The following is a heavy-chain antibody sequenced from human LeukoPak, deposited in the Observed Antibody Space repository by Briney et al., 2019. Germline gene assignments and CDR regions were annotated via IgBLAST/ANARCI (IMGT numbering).Heavy chain of an antibody. CDR3: ATKLADGDYRDY. V-gene: IGHV1-24*01. J-gene: IGHJ4*02. CDR2: FDPEDGET. D-gene: IGHD4-17*01. CDR1: GYTLSVLS. Sequence: RASVKVSCTVSGYTLSVLSMHWVRQAPGKGLEWMGGFDPEDGETIYAQKFQGRVTMTEDTSTDTAYMELSSLRSEDTAVYYRATKLADGDYRDYWGQGTLVTVSS.